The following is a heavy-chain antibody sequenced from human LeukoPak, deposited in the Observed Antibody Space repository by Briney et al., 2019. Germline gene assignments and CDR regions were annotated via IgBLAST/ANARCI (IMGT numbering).Heavy chain of an antibody. CDR3: AKNLRVYYFDY. J-gene: IGHJ4*02. D-gene: IGHD4-17*01. V-gene: IGHV3-23*01. CDR1: GFTFSSYA. CDR2: ISGSGGST. Sequence: GVSLRLSCAASGFTFSSYAMSWVRQAPGKGLEWVSAISGSGGSTYYADSVKGRFTISRDNSKNTLYLQMNSLRAEDTPVYYCAKNLRVYYFDYWGQGTLVTVSS.